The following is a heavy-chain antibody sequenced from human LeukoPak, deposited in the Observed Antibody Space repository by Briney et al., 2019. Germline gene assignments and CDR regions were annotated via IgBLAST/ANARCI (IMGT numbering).Heavy chain of an antibody. V-gene: IGHV1-2*02. Sequence: ASVKVSCKASGYTFTGYYLHWVRQAPGQGLEWMGWISPNSGDTDYAQKFQGRVTVTRDTSISTAYMELSRPRSDDTAVYYCARGRFSSSYGHADCWGQGTLVTVSS. D-gene: IGHD6-6*01. J-gene: IGHJ4*02. CDR2: ISPNSGDT. CDR1: GYTFTGYY. CDR3: ARGRFSSSYGHADC.